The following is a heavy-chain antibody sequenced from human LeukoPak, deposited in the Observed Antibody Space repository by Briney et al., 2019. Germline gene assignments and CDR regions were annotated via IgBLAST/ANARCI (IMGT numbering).Heavy chain of an antibody. Sequence: ASVKVSCKASGYTFTGYYMHWVRQAPGQGLEWMGWINTYNGNTNYAQKFQGRLTMTTETSTSTAYMELRSLKSDDTAVYYCARLLKKTYYYDSSGYCPDYWGQGTLVTVSS. V-gene: IGHV1-18*04. CDR3: ARLLKKTYYYDSSGYCPDY. CDR2: INTYNGNT. CDR1: GYTFTGYY. J-gene: IGHJ4*02. D-gene: IGHD3-22*01.